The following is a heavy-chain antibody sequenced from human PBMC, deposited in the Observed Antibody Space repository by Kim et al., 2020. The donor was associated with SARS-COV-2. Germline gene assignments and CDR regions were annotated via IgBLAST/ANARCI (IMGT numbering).Heavy chain of an antibody. V-gene: IGHV3-23*01. CDR3: AKTTVTTFFKDLYYFDY. D-gene: IGHD4-17*01. J-gene: IGHJ4*02. CDR1: GFTFSSYA. Sequence: GGSLRLSCAASGFTFSSYAMSWVRQAPGKGLEWVSAISGSGGSTYYADSVKGRFTISRDNSKNTLYLQMNSLRAEDTAVYYCAKTTVTTFFKDLYYFDYWGQGTLVTVSS. CDR2: ISGSGGST.